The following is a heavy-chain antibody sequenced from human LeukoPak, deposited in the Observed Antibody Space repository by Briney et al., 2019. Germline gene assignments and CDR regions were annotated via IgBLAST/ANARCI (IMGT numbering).Heavy chain of an antibody. CDR2: ISAYNVNT. J-gene: IGHJ6*02. D-gene: IGHD5-18*01. CDR3: ARDVFIGGYSYGDYYYYYGMDV. V-gene: IGHV1-18*01. Sequence: ASVKVSCKASGYTFTSYGISWVRQAPGQGLEWMGWISAYNVNTNYAQKLQGRVTMTTDTSTSTAYMELRSLRSDDTAVYYCARDVFIGGYSYGDYYYYYGMDVWGQGTTVTVSS. CDR1: GYTFTSYG.